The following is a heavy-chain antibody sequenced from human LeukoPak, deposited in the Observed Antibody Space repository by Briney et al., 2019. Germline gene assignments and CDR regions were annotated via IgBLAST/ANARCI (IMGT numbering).Heavy chain of an antibody. V-gene: IGHV5-51*01. D-gene: IGHD7-27*01. CDR1: GYSFTNYW. CDR3: AKHEVLTGDATYFDY. Sequence: GESLKISCQASGYSFTNYWIGWMRQMPGKGLEWMAIINPGDSDTRYSPSFQGQVTISADKSISTAYLQWSSLKASDTAMYYCAKHEVLTGDATYFDYWGQGTLVTVSS. CDR2: INPGDSDT. J-gene: IGHJ4*02.